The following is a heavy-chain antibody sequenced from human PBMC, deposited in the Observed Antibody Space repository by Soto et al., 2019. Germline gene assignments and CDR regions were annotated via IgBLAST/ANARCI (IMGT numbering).Heavy chain of an antibody. D-gene: IGHD6-19*01. CDR3: ALTRRSSLLEVAGPGFEY. CDR1: GFNFGVFG. Sequence: GGSLRLSCAASGFNFGVFGMHWVRQAPGKGLEWLSVLSYEGSEEYYADSVRGRFTISRDNSKSTLFLQMDSLRVDDTGVYYCALTRRSSLLEVAGPGFEYWGQGTLVTVSS. V-gene: IGHV3-30*03. J-gene: IGHJ4*02. CDR2: LSYEGSEE.